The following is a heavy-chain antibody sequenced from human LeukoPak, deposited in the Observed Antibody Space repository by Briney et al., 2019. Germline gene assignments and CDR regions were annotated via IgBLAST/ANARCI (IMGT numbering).Heavy chain of an antibody. V-gene: IGHV3-30*14. CDR3: ARKAGSGSYDNWFDP. CDR2: ISYDGSNK. CDR1: GFTFSSYA. Sequence: PGGSLRLSCAASGFTFSSYAMHWVRQAPGKGLEWVALISYDGSNKYYADSVKARFIISRDISKNTLYLQLNSLRAEDTAVYYCARKAGSGSYDNWFDPWGQGTLDTVSS. J-gene: IGHJ5*02. D-gene: IGHD3-10*01.